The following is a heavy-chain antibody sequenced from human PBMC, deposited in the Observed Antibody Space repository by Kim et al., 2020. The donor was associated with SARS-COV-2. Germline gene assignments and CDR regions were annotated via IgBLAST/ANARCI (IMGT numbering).Heavy chain of an antibody. J-gene: IGHJ4*02. CDR3: ARSPSGPEGY. Sequence: GGSLRLSYAASGFTFSSSWMHWVRQAPGKGLVWLSHISNDGYTTAYADSVKGRFTVSRDNAKNTLYLQMNSLRAEDTAVYFCARSPSGPEGYWGQGTLVTVSS. V-gene: IGHV3-74*01. CDR2: ISNDGYTT. CDR1: GFTFSSSW.